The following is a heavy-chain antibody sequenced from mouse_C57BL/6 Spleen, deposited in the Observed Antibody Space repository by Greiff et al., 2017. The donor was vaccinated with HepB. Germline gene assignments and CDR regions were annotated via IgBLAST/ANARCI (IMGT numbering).Heavy chain of an antibody. D-gene: IGHD2-4*01. CDR3: ARRGLYDYEGWGFAY. J-gene: IGHJ3*01. V-gene: IGHV1-72*01. CDR1: GYTFTSYW. CDR2: IDPNCGGT. Sequence: QVQLQQSGAELVKPGASVKLSCKASGYTFTSYWMHWVKQRPGRGLEWIGRIDPNCGGTKYNEKFKSKATLTVDKPSSTAYMQLSSLRSEDSAVYYCARRGLYDYEGWGFAYWGQGTLVTVSA.